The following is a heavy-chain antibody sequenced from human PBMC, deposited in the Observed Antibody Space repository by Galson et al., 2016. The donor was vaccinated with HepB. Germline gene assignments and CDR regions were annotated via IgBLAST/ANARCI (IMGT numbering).Heavy chain of an antibody. D-gene: IGHD4-23*01. J-gene: IGHJ4*02. V-gene: IGHV3-48*03. CDR2: ISGSGYPL. CDR1: GFTFSDYE. CDR3: ARDAASLNSPRFDY. Sequence: SLRLSCAASGFTFSDYEMNWVRLALGKGLEWVAYISGSGYPLYNEGCVKGRFTISRDNAKNSLYLQMNSLTDEDTAIYYCARDAASLNSPRFDYWGQGTLVTVSS.